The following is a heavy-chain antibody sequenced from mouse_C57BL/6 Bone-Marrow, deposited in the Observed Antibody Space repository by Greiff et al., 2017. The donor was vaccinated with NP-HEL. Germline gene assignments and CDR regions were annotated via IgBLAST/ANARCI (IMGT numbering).Heavy chain of an antibody. CDR2: IYPGNSDT. Sequence: SGTVLARPGASVKMSCKTSGYTFTSYWMHWVKQRPGQGLEWIGAIYPGNSDTSYNQKFKGKAKLTAVTSASTAYMELSSLTNEDSAVYYCTRHWPYFDYWGQGTTLTVSS. V-gene: IGHV1-5*01. CDR1: GYTFTSYW. CDR3: TRHWPYFDY. J-gene: IGHJ2*01. D-gene: IGHD4-1*01.